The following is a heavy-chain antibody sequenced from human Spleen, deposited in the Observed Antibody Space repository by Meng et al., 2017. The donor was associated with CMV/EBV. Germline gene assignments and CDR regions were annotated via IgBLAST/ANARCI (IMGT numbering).Heavy chain of an antibody. CDR2: IYYSGST. D-gene: IGHD5-24*01. CDR1: GGSISSSSYY. J-gene: IGHJ4*02. CDR3: ATDGYNSQDY. Sequence: VAGPGLVTPSEPLSLPCTCSGGSISSSSYYWAWIRQPPGKGLEWIGSIYYSGSTYYNPSLKSRVTISVDTSKNQFSLKLSSVTAADTAVYYCATDGYNSQDYWGQGTLVTVSS. V-gene: IGHV4-39*07.